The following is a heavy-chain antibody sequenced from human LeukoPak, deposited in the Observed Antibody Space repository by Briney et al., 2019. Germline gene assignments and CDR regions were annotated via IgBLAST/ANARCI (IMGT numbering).Heavy chain of an antibody. J-gene: IGHJ5*02. CDR1: GYSFTYYY. CDR2: MNPGDDST. D-gene: IGHD3-16*01. V-gene: IGHV1-46*01. Sequence: ASVKISCKASGYSFTYYYLHWVRQAPGQGLEWMGIMNPGDDSTTYAQKFQGRVTMARDTSISTAYMELSRLRSDDTAVYYCAMGGLSWFDPWAREPWSPSPQ. CDR3: AMGGLSWFDP.